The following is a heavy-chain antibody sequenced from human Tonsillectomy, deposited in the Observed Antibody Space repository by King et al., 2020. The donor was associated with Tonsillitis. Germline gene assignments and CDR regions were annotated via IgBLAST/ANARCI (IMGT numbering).Heavy chain of an antibody. CDR3: ARGRRITMVRGVINY. CDR1: GFTFTSYV. J-gene: IGHJ4*02. V-gene: IGHV3-30-3*01. CDR2: ISYDGSNK. D-gene: IGHD3-10*01. Sequence: VQLVESGGGVVQPGRSLRLPCAASGFTFTSYVMHWVRQALGKGLEWVAAISYDGSNKYYADSVKGRFTISRDNSKNTLYLQMNSLRAEDTAVYYCARGRRITMVRGVINYWGQGTLVTVSS.